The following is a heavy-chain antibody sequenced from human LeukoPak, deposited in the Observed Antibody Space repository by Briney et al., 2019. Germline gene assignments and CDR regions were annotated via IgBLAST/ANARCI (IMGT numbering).Heavy chain of an antibody. Sequence: GGSLRLSCAASGFTFSPYTMTWVRQAPGKGLEWISSISSSSKYIYYGDSVRGRFTTSRDNAKNFLYLQMNSLRAEDTAVYYCAKDFNWGQGTLVTVSS. CDR1: GFTFSPYT. CDR3: AKDFN. CDR2: ISSSSKYI. V-gene: IGHV3-21*01. J-gene: IGHJ4*02.